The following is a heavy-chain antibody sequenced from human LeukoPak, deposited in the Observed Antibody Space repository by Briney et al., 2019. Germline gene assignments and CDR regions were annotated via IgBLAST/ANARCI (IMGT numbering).Heavy chain of an antibody. CDR3: ARRTGDGWFDP. CDR2: IYPGDSDT. Sequence: PGGSLRLSCAASGYSFTSYWIGWVRQMPGKGLEWMGIIYPGDSDTRYSPSFQGQVTISADKSISTAYLQWSSLKASDTAMYYCARRTGDGWFDPWGQGTLVTVSS. D-gene: IGHD7-27*01. CDR1: GYSFTSYW. V-gene: IGHV5-51*01. J-gene: IGHJ5*02.